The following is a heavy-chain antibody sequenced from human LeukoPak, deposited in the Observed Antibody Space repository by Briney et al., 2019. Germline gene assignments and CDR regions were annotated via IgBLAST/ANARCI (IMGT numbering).Heavy chain of an antibody. CDR2: IYYSGST. Sequence: SETLSLTCTVSGGSISSYYWSWIRQPPGKGLEWIGYIYYSGSTKYNPSLKSRVTISVDTSKNQFSLKLSSMTAADTAVYYCARGDPGIAAEWGQGTLVIVSS. V-gene: IGHV4-59*01. J-gene: IGHJ4*02. CDR1: GGSISSYY. D-gene: IGHD6-13*01. CDR3: ARGDPGIAAE.